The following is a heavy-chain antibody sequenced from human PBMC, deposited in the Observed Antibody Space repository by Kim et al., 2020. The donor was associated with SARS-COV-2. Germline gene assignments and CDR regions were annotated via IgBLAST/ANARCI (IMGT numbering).Heavy chain of an antibody. D-gene: IGHD6-19*01. CDR2: GDKT. CDR3: VKGGWADY. J-gene: IGHJ4*02. Sequence: GDKTYYADSVKGRFTISRDNSKHTLYLQMNSLRVEDTAVYYCVKGGWADYWGQGTRVTVSS. V-gene: IGHV3-23*01.